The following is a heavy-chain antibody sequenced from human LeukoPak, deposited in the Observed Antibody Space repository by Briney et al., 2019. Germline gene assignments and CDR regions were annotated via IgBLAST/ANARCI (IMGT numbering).Heavy chain of an antibody. CDR2: ISGSGGST. D-gene: IGHD6-13*01. V-gene: IGHV3-23*01. J-gene: IGHJ4*02. CDR3: ASGSSSWYKPLVFDY. Sequence: GGSLRLSCAASGFTFSSYAMSWVRQAPGKGLEWVSAISGSGGSTYYADSVKGRFTISRDNSKSTLYLQMNSLRAEDTAVYYCASGSSSWYKPLVFDYWGQGTLVTVSS. CDR1: GFTFSSYA.